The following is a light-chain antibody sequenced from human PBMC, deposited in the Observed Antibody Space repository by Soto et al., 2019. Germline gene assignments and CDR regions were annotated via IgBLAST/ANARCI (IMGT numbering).Light chain of an antibody. V-gene: IGKV1-39*01. J-gene: IGKJ2*01. CDR3: QQSYKTPHT. CDR2: AAS. Sequence: DIKMTQSPSSLSASVGDRVTITCRASQGVSTYLLWYQQTQGKPPKLLIYAASTLIRGVPSRFSGSGSGTNFTLTISSLQPEDSATYYCQQSYKTPHTFGQGTKLETK. CDR1: QGVSTY.